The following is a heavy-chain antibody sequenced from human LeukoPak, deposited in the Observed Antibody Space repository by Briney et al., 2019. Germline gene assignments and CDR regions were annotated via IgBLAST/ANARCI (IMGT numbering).Heavy chain of an antibody. J-gene: IGHJ4*02. Sequence: GGSLRLSCAASGFTFSSYTMSWVRQAPGKGLEWISYISTSSSTIYYADSVKGRFTISRDNAKNSLFLQMNSLRAEDTAVYYCARGSDGAFDYWGQGTLVTVSS. CDR1: GFTFSSYT. CDR2: ISTSSSTI. CDR3: ARGSDGAFDY. D-gene: IGHD2-21*02. V-gene: IGHV3-48*01.